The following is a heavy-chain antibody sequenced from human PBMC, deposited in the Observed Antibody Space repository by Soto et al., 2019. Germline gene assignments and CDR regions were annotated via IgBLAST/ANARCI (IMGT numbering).Heavy chain of an antibody. J-gene: IGHJ3*02. CDR1: GYTFTSYY. CDR3: ARDLGATRPRDAFDI. D-gene: IGHD1-26*01. CDR2: INPSGGST. Sequence: QVQLVQSGAEVKKPGASVKVSCKASGYTFTSYYMHWVRQAPGQGLEWMGIINPSGGSTSYAQKFQGRVTMTRDTSTSTVYMELSSLRSEDTAVYYCARDLGATRPRDAFDIWGQGTMVTVSS. V-gene: IGHV1-46*01.